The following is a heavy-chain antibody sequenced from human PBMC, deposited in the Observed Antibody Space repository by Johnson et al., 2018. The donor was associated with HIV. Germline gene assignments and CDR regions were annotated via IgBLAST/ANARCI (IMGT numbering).Heavy chain of an antibody. CDR3: AKDLRTVKAFDI. D-gene: IGHD4-17*01. CDR2: ISGSGGST. V-gene: IGHV3-23*04. J-gene: IGHJ3*02. CDR1: GFTFSSSA. Sequence: VQLVESGGGLIQPGGSLRLSCAVSGFTFSSSAMSWVRQAPGKGLEWVSGISGSGGSTFYADSVKGRFTISRDNSKNTLYLQMNSLRVEDTAVYYCAKDLRTVKAFDIWGQGTMVTVSS.